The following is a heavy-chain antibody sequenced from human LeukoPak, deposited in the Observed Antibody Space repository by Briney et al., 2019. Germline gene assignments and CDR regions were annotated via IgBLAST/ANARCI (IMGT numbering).Heavy chain of an antibody. CDR3: ARNVVVPAAPFDP. V-gene: IGHV1-69*04. CDR1: GGTFSSYA. Sequence: SVKVSCKASGGTFSSYAISWVRQAPGQGLEWMGRIIPILGIANYAQKFQGRVTITADKSASTAYMELSSLRSEDTAVYYCARNVVVPAAPFDPWGQGTLVTVSS. CDR2: IIPILGIA. D-gene: IGHD2-2*01. J-gene: IGHJ5*02.